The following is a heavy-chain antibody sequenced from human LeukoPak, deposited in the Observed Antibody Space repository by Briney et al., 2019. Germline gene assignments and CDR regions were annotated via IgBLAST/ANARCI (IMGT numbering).Heavy chain of an antibody. D-gene: IGHD6-19*01. CDR3: ATLQWLAHAFDI. V-gene: IGHV1-69*01. CDR2: IIPIFGTA. J-gene: IGHJ3*02. Sequence: SVKVSCKASGGTFSSYAISWVRQAPGQGLEWMGGIIPIFGTANYAQKFQGRVTITADESTSTAYMELSSLRSEDTAVYYCATLQWLAHAFDIWGQGTMVTVSS. CDR1: GGTFSSYA.